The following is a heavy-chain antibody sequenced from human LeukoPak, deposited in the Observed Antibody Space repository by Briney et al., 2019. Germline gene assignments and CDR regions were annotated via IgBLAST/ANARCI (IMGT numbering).Heavy chain of an antibody. CDR1: GYTFTSYG. Sequence: ASVKVSCKASGYTFTSYGISWVRQAPGRGLEWMGWISAYNGNTNYAQKLQGRVTMTTDTSTSTAYMELRSLRSDDTAVYYCARDRDIVVVPAARYYYCGMDVWGKGTTVTVSS. CDR2: ISAYNGNT. V-gene: IGHV1-18*04. D-gene: IGHD2-2*01. CDR3: ARDRDIVVVPAARYYYCGMDV. J-gene: IGHJ6*04.